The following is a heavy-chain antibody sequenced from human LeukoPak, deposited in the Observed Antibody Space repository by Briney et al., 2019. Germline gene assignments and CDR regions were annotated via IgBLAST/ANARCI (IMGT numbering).Heavy chain of an antibody. Sequence: SETLSLTCTVSDGSISSSNYYWSWIRQPAGKGLEWIGRIYTSGTTNYNPSLKSRVTISVDTSKNQFSLKMSSVTAADTAVYYCARYCSGGTCPGYWGQGTLVTVSS. CDR1: DGSISSSNYY. CDR3: ARYCSGGTCPGY. CDR2: IYTSGTT. J-gene: IGHJ4*02. V-gene: IGHV4-61*02. D-gene: IGHD2-15*01.